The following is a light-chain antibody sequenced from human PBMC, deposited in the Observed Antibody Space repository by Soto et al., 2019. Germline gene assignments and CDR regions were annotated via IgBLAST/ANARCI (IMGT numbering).Light chain of an antibody. CDR1: QSVSSN. J-gene: IGKJ5*01. V-gene: IGKV3-15*01. Sequence: EIVLTQSPGTLSLSPGHIPTLSYRASQSVSSNYLAWYKQKHGQAPRIXSSGASTRATGVPARFSGSGSGTEFTLTISSLKSEAFEVYYCQQYNNWPSTFGQGTRLEIK. CDR2: GAS. CDR3: QQYNNWPST.